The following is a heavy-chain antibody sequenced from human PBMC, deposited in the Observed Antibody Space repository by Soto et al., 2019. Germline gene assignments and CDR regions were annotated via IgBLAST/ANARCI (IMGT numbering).Heavy chain of an antibody. J-gene: IGHJ6*02. CDR3: AKSPENYYYGMDV. V-gene: IGHV1-69*12. Sequence: QVQLVQSGAEVKKPGSSVKVSCKASGGTFSSYAISWVRQAPGQGLEWMGGIIPIFGTADYAQKFQGRVTITADESTSTAYVELSSLRSADTAVYYCAKSPENYYYGMDVWGQGTTVTVSS. CDR2: IIPIFGTA. CDR1: GGTFSSYA.